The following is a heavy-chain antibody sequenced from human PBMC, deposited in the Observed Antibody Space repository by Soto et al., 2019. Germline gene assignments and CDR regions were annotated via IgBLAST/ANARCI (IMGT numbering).Heavy chain of an antibody. CDR2: ISAYNGNT. Sequence: GASVKVSCKASGYTFTSYGISWVRQAPGQGLEWMGWISAYNGNTNYAQKLQGRVTMTTDTSTSTAYMELRSLRSDDTAVYYCARVTECYDFWSGPRRNWFDPWGQGTLVTVSS. J-gene: IGHJ5*02. D-gene: IGHD3-3*01. CDR3: ARVTECYDFWSGPRRNWFDP. CDR1: GYTFTSYG. V-gene: IGHV1-18*01.